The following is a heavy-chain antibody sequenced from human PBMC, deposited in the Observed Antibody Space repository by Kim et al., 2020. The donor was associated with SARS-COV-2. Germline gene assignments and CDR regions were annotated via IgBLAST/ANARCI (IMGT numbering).Heavy chain of an antibody. CDR2: IYPGDSDT. D-gene: IGHD3-22*01. CDR1: GYSFTSYW. CDR3: ARVGRGYYDSSGYSYFYY. J-gene: IGHJ4*02. Sequence: GESLKISCKGSGYSFTSYWIGWVRQMPGKGLEWMGIIYPGDSDTRYSPSFQGQVTISADKSISTAYLQWSSLKASDAAMYYCARVGRGYYDSSGYSYFYYWGQGTLVTVSS. V-gene: IGHV5-51*01.